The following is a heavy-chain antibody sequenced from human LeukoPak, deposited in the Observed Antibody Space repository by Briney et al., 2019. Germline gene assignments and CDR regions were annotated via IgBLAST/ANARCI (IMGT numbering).Heavy chain of an antibody. V-gene: IGHV4-34*01. CDR1: GGSFSGYH. Sequence: KPSETLSLACAVYGGSFSGYHWSWIRQPPGKGLEWIGQINHSGSTNYNPSLKSRVTMSVDTSRNQFSLKLNSVTAADTAVYYCAKSNGYGLVDIWGQGTMVTVSS. J-gene: IGHJ3*02. CDR2: INHSGST. D-gene: IGHD3-10*01. CDR3: AKSNGYGLVDI.